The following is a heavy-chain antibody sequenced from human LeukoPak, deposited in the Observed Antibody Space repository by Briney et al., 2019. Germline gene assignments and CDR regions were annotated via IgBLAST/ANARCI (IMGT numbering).Heavy chain of an antibody. D-gene: IGHD3-16*02. J-gene: IGHJ4*02. CDR1: GFTFNYHC. CDR2: IKSKTDGGTT. CDR3: TTDPLYVWGSYPFDY. Sequence: GGSLRLSCAASGFTFNYHCMNWVRQAPGKGLEWVGCIKSKTDGGTTDYAAPVKGRFTISRDDSKNTLYLQMNSLKTEDTAVYYCTTDPLYVWGSYPFDYWGQGTLVTVSS. V-gene: IGHV3-15*01.